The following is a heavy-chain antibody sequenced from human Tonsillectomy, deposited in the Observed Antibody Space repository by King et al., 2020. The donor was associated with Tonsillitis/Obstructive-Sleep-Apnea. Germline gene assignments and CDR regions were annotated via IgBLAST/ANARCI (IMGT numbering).Heavy chain of an antibody. J-gene: IGHJ4*02. CDR2: ISISSSYI. V-gene: IGHV3-21*01. D-gene: IGHD4-23*01. CDR3: ARGTYGGNSSPFDY. CDR1: GFTFSSYS. Sequence: QLVQSGGGLVKPGGSLRLSCAASGFTFSSYSMNWVRQAPGKGLECVSSISISSSYIYYSDSMNGRFTISRENATNSLYLQMNSLRAADTAVYYCARGTYGGNSSPFDYWGQGTLVTVSS.